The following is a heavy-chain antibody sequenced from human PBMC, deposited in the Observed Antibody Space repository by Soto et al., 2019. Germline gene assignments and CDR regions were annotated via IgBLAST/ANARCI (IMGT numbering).Heavy chain of an antibody. D-gene: IGHD2-2*02. CDR3: PRVTSIPASADY. V-gene: IGHV1-18*01. J-gene: IGHJ4*01. Sequence: QVQLVQSGAEVKKPGASVKVSCKASGYTFTNYGINWVRQAPGQGLEWLGWVSAYNGERRYAQRVQARVIMTTDTSTTTAYTVLTRLTSDDTDVYYCPRVTSIPASADYWGQGALVTVSS. CDR2: VSAYNGER. CDR1: GYTFTNYG.